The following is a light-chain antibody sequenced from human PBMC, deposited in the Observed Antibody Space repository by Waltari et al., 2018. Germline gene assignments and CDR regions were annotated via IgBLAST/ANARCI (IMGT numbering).Light chain of an antibody. CDR1: SSNIGSNY. CDR3: AAWDDSLRGPV. J-gene: IGLJ2*01. CDR2: RNN. V-gene: IGLV1-47*01. Sequence: QSVLTQPPSASGTPGQRVTISCSGSSSNIGSNYVYWYQQLPGTAPKLLIYRNNRRPAGVPDRFSGSKSGTSASLAISGLRSEDEADYYCAAWDDSLRGPVFGGGTKLTVL.